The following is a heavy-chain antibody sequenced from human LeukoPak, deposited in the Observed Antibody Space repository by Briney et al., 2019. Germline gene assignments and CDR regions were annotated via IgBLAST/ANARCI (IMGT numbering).Heavy chain of an antibody. CDR3: AKGLLGELLYGLNY. CDR2: ISYDGSNK. V-gene: IGHV3-30*18. J-gene: IGHJ4*02. D-gene: IGHD3-10*01. CDR1: GFTFSSYG. Sequence: GGSLRLSCAASGFTFSSYGMRWLRQAPGRGLEWVAVISYDGSNKYYADSVKGRFTISRDNSKNTLYLQMNSLRAEDTAVYYCAKGLLGELLYGLNYWGQGTLVTVSS.